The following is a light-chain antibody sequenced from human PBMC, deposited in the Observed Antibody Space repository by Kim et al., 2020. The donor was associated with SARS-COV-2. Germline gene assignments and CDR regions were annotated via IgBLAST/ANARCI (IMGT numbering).Light chain of an antibody. Sequence: PRQTASITCSGYKLGDKYVSWYQQKPGQAPVVVIYQDNLRPSGIPERFSGSNSGNTATLTISGTQAMDEADYYCQAWDSSTHNYVFGAGTKVTVL. J-gene: IGLJ1*01. CDR2: QDN. V-gene: IGLV3-1*01. CDR1: KLGDKY. CDR3: QAWDSSTHNYV.